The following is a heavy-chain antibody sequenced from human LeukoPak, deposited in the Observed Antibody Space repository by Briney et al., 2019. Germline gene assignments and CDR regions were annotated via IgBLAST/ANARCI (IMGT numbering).Heavy chain of an antibody. CDR1: GFTFSAHN. CDR3: VRDSFDSTGQYYFDY. Sequence: GGSLTLTCAASGFTFSAHNMNWVRQAPGEGLEWLSFIRGSGGTIYYAASVKGRFTISRDNAKNSLYLQMNSLRAEDTAVYYCVRDSFDSTGQYYFDYWGLGTLVTISS. D-gene: IGHD3-22*01. CDR2: IRGSGGTI. J-gene: IGHJ4*02. V-gene: IGHV3-48*04.